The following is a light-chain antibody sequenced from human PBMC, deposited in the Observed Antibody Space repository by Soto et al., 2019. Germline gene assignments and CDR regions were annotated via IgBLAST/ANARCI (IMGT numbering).Light chain of an antibody. CDR3: QHYGSSLLFT. V-gene: IGKV3-20*01. Sequence: EIVLTQSPGTLSLSPGERATLSCRASQSVSSSYLAWYQQKPGQAPRLLIYCASSRATGIPDRFSGSGSGTDFTFTISRLEPEDFAVYYCQHYGSSLLFTVGPGTKVDIK. CDR2: CAS. CDR1: QSVSSSY. J-gene: IGKJ3*01.